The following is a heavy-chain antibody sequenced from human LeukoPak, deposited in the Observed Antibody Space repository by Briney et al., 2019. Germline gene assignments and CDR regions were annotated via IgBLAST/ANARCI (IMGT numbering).Heavy chain of an antibody. J-gene: IGHJ4*02. D-gene: IGHD3-9*01. CDR1: GFDFTSYT. CDR3: ARGGARYLDN. Sequence: GGSLRLSCVASGFDFTSYTMSWVRQAPGKGLEWVAKMKEDGSDIYYADSVKGRFTNCRDNAKNSLCLQMSSLTVEDTAVYYCARGGARYLDNWGQGTLVTVSS. CDR2: MKEDGSDI. V-gene: IGHV3-7*01.